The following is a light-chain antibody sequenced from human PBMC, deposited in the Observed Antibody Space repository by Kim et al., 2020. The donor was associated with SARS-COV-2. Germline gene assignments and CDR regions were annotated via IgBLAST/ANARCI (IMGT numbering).Light chain of an antibody. Sequence: SVSPGERAPPSCRASQSVSSNFAWYQQKPGQAPRLLIYGASTRATGIPARFSGSGSGTEFTLTISSLQSEDFAVYYCQQYNNWRYSFGQGTKLEI. V-gene: IGKV3-15*01. J-gene: IGKJ2*03. CDR3: QQYNNWRYS. CDR2: GAS. CDR1: QSVSSN.